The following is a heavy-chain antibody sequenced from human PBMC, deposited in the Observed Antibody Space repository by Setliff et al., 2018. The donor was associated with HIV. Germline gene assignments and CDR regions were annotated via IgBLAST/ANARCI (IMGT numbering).Heavy chain of an antibody. CDR3: ARGSGWYTYNYYYYMDV. CDR2: MNPNSGNT. D-gene: IGHD6-19*01. V-gene: IGHV1-8*02. J-gene: IGHJ6*03. Sequence: ASVKVSCKASGYTFIDYYIHWVRQATGQGLEWMGWMNPNSGNTGYAQKFQGRVTMTRNTSISTAYMELSSLRSEDTAVYYCARGSGWYTYNYYYYMDVWGKGTTVTVSS. CDR1: GYTFIDYY.